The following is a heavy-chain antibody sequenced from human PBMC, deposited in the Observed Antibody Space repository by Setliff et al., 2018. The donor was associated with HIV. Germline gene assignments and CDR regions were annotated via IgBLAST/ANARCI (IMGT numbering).Heavy chain of an antibody. CDR1: GGSISRYY. V-gene: IGHV4-4*09. CDR2: MHSSGST. J-gene: IGHJ2*01. D-gene: IGHD4-17*01. Sequence: SETLSLTCTVSGGSISRYYWSWIRQSPGKGLEFIGYMHSSGSTNYNLSLETRVTLSVDTSKSQFSLKLTSVTASDTAMYYCARPIPYGLDWYFDLWGRGTPVTVSS. CDR3: ARPIPYGLDWYFDL.